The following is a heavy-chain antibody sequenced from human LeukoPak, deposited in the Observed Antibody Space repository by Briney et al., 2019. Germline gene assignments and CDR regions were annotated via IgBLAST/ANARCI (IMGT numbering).Heavy chain of an antibody. J-gene: IGHJ4*02. CDR1: GGSISSYC. CDR3: ARLADCSGGSCLLFDY. CDR2: IYYSGT. Sequence: SETLSLTCTVSGGSISSYCWSWIRQPPGKGLEWIGHIYYSGTNYNPSLKSRVTISVDTSKNQFSLKLTSVTAADTAVYYCARLADCSGGSCLLFDYWGQGTLVTVSS. D-gene: IGHD2-15*01. V-gene: IGHV4-59*01.